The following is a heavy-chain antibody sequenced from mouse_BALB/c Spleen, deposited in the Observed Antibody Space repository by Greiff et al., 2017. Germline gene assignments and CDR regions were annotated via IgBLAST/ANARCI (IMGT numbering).Heavy chain of an antibody. D-gene: IGHD2-14*01. J-gene: IGHJ1*01. CDR2: ISSGSSTI. V-gene: IGHV5-17*02. Sequence: EVKLQESGGGLVQPGGSRKLSCAASGFTFSSFGMHWVRQAPEKGLEWVAYISSGSSTIYYADTVKGRFTISRDNPKNTLFLQMTSLRSEDTAMYYCARRGHRYDGWYFDVWGAGTTVTVSS. CDR1: GFTFSSFG. CDR3: ARRGHRYDGWYFDV.